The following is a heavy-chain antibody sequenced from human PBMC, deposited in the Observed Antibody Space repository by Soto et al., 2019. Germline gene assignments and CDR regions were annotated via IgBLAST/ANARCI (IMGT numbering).Heavy chain of an antibody. CDR2: IYYSGST. J-gene: IGHJ3*02. CDR3: ARVWGLNAFDI. Sequence: QLQLQESGPGLVKPSETLSLTCTVSGGSISSSSYYWGWIRQPPGKGLEWIGRIYYSGSTYYNPSLKSRVTISVDTSKNQFSLKLSSVTAADTAVYYCARVWGLNAFDIWGQGTMVTVSS. D-gene: IGHD3-16*01. V-gene: IGHV4-39*01. CDR1: GGSISSSSYY.